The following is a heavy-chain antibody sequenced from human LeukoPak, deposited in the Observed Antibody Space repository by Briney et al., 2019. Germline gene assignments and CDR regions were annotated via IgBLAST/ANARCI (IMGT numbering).Heavy chain of an antibody. J-gene: IGHJ5*02. CDR3: AGATYWAYNWFDP. V-gene: IGHV4-39*01. CDR2: IYYSGST. Sequence: SETLSLTCTVSGGSISSSSYYWGWIRQPPGKGLEWIGSIYYSGSTYYNPSLKSRVAISVDTSKNQFSLKLGSVTAADTAVYYCAGATYWAYNWFDPWGQGTLVTVSS. CDR1: GGSISSSSYY. D-gene: IGHD2-8*02.